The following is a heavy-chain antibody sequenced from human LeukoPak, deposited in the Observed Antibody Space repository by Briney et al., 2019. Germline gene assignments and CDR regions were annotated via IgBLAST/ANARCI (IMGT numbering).Heavy chain of an antibody. Sequence: SETLSLTCAVSGASISSGFYYRSWIRQPPGKGLEWIGYIYYSGSTNYNPSLKSRVTISVDTSKNQFSLKLSSVTAADTAVYYCARRRYCSGGSCYKPTTGDDAFDIWGQGTMVTVSS. D-gene: IGHD2-15*01. CDR1: GASISSGFYY. J-gene: IGHJ3*02. CDR3: ARRRYCSGGSCYKPTTGDDAFDI. CDR2: IYYSGST. V-gene: IGHV4-61*01.